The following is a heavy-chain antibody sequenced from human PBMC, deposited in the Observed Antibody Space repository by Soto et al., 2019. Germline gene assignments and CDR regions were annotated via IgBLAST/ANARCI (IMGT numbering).Heavy chain of an antibody. CDR2: ISAYNGNT. CDR1: GYTFTCYG. CDR3: ARDPPYSSGWYAGFDP. Sequence: ASVKVSCKASGYTFTCYGISWVRQSPGQGLEWMGWISAYNGNTNYAQKLQGRVTMTTDTSTSTAYMELKSLRSDDTAVYYCARDPPYSSGWYAGFDPWGQGTLVTVSS. J-gene: IGHJ5*02. D-gene: IGHD6-19*01. V-gene: IGHV1-18*01.